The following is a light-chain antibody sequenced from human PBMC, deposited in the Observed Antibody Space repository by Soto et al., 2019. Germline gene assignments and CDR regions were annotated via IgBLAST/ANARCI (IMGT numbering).Light chain of an antibody. CDR1: KDIKNY. CDR2: GAS. V-gene: IGKV1-33*01. J-gene: IGKJ1*01. Sequence: IQMTQSPSSLSASVGDRVTITCQASKDIKNYLNWYQQKPGKAPKLLIYGASILETGVPSRFSGSGSGTDFTFTISSLQPEDIATYYCQHYDDLPCAFGQGTKVAIK. CDR3: QHYDDLPCA.